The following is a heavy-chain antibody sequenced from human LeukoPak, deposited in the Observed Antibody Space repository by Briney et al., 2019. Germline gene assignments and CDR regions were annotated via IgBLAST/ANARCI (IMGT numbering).Heavy chain of an antibody. CDR2: IKHSGST. CDR1: GGSFSGYY. V-gene: IGHV4-34*01. J-gene: IGHJ6*02. CDR3: ARAKEMATIWDYYYYGMDV. D-gene: IGHD5-24*01. Sequence: SETLSLTCAVYGGSFSGYYWSWIRQPPGKGLEWIGEIKHSGSTNYNPSLKSRVTISVDTSKNQFSLKLSSVTAADTAVYYCARAKEMATIWDYYYYGMDVWGQGTTVTVSS.